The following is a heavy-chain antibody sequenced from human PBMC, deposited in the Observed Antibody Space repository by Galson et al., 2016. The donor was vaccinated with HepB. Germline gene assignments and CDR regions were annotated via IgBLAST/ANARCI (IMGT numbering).Heavy chain of an antibody. J-gene: IGHJ4*02. CDR1: GGSISTEY. V-gene: IGHV4-59*01. CDR2: IYYSGTT. CDR3: GRGFYDSSGYSEPFHY. Sequence: LSLTCTVSGGSISTEYWSWIRQAPGKGLEWIGYIYYSGTTNYNPSLQSRVTISVDTSKNQFSLKLSSVTAADTALYYCGRGFYDSSGYSEPFHYWGQGLLVTVSS. D-gene: IGHD3-22*01.